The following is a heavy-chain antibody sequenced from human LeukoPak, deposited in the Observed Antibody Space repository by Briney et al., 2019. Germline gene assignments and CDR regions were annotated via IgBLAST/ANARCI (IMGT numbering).Heavy chain of an antibody. Sequence: SETLSLTCTVSGGSISGHYWHWIRRPPGKGLEWIGFIHSSGNTDYNPSLRSRVTLSVDTSKNQFSLKLTSVTAADTAVYYCARTKVTYYYDAGGYYYFDYWGQGALVTVSS. CDR3: ARTKVTYYYDAGGYYYFDY. CDR1: GGSISGHY. CDR2: IHSSGNT. J-gene: IGHJ4*02. V-gene: IGHV4-4*09. D-gene: IGHD3-22*01.